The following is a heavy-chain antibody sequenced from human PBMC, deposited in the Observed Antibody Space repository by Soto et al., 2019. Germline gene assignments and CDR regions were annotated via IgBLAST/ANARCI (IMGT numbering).Heavy chain of an antibody. CDR2: IWYDGSNK. CDR3: ARDLLKVSPYYGMAV. Sequence: QVQLVESGGGVVQPGRSLRLSCAASGFTFSSYGMHWVRQAPGKGLEWVAVIWYDGSNKYYADSVKGRFTISRDNSKNSLYLKINTGRAEDRVVYYWARDLLKVSPYYGMAVGGKGPTATVSS. V-gene: IGHV3-33*01. D-gene: IGHD2-8*01. CDR1: GFTFSSYG. J-gene: IGHJ6*04.